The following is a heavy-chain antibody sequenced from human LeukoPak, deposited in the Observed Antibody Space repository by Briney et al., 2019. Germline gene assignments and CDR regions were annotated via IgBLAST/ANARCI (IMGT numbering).Heavy chain of an antibody. J-gene: IGHJ6*03. CDR2: ISHRGST. Sequence: PSETLSLTCAVYGGSFSDHYWSWIRQPPGKGLEWIGEISHRGSTDYNPSLQSRITISVDTSTNQFSLNLNSVTAADTAVYYCARTKNYSNYVRYYYMDAWGRGTTVTVSS. D-gene: IGHD4-11*01. CDR1: GGSFSDHY. CDR3: ARTKNYSNYVRYYYMDA. V-gene: IGHV4-34*01.